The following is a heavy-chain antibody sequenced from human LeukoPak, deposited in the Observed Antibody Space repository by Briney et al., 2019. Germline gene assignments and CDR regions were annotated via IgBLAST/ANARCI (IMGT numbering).Heavy chain of an antibody. D-gene: IGHD6-13*01. CDR2: IYYSGST. Sequence: PSETLSLTCTVSGGSISSYYWSWIRQPPGKGLEWIGYIYYSGSTNDSPSLKSRLTISVDTSKNQFSLKLSSVTAADTAVYYCARTYGSSGLGYFDLWGRGTLVTASS. J-gene: IGHJ2*01. V-gene: IGHV4-59*01. CDR3: ARTYGSSGLGYFDL. CDR1: GGSISSYY.